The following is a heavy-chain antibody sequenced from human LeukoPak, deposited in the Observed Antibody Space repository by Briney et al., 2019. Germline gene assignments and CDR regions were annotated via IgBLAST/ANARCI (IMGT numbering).Heavy chain of an antibody. V-gene: IGHV1-24*01. CDR3: ATSEPVVPAAIGYYYGMDV. CDR2: FDPEDGET. CDR1: GYTLTELS. D-gene: IGHD2-2*01. Sequence: GASVTVSCKVSGYTLTELSMHWVRQAPGKGLEWMGGFDPEDGETIYAQKFQGRVTMTEDTSTDTAYMELSSLRSEDTAVYYCATSEPVVPAAIGYYYGMDVWGQGTTVTVSS. J-gene: IGHJ6*02.